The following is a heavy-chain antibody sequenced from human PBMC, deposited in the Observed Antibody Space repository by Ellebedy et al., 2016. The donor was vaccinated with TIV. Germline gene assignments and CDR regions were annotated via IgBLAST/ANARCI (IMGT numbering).Heavy chain of an antibody. CDR3: VRDGSYDYGDY. J-gene: IGHJ4*02. Sequence: GESLKISCAASGFTFSNYWMHWVRHAPGKGLVWVSRFYNDGSSTSYADSVEGRFTISRDNPKNTVYLQMNSLRVEDTAVYYCVRDGSYDYGDYWGQGTVVTVSS. D-gene: IGHD3-16*01. V-gene: IGHV3-74*01. CDR2: FYNDGSST. CDR1: GFTFSNYW.